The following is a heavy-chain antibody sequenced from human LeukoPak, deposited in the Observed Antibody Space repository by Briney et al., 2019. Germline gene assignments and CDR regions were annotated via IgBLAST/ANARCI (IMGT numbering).Heavy chain of an antibody. V-gene: IGHV3-21*01. Sequence: GGSLRLSCAASGFTFSSYSMNWVRQAPGKGLEWVSSISSSSSYIYYADSVKGRFTISRDNSKNTLYLQMNSLRAEDTAVYYCATDSSSWYFYYWGQGTLVTVSS. CDR1: GFTFSSYS. CDR2: ISSSSSYI. D-gene: IGHD6-13*01. J-gene: IGHJ4*02. CDR3: ATDSSSWYFYY.